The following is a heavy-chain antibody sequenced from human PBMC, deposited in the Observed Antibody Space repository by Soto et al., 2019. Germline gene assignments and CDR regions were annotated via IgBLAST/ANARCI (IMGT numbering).Heavy chain of an antibody. CDR2: IYFSGST. D-gene: IGHD3-16*01. J-gene: IGHJ3*02. CDR3: ARERPRGDAFDI. V-gene: IGHV4-31*03. CDR1: GGSISSAGYY. Sequence: QVQLQESGPGLVKPSQTLSLTCTVSGGSISSAGYYWTWIRQHPGKGLEWIGYIYFSGSTYYNASLKSRVTISVDTSKNQFSLKLSSVTAADTAVYYWARERPRGDAFDIWGQGTMVTVSS.